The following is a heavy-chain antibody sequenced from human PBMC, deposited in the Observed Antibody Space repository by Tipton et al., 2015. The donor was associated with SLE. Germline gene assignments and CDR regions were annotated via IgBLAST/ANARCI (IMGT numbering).Heavy chain of an antibody. CDR1: GFTFSSYS. V-gene: IGHV3-21*01. J-gene: IGHJ4*02. D-gene: IGHD1-1*01. CDR3: ARDGQGRTATRRHLDY. Sequence: SLRLSCAASGFTFSSYSMNWVRQAPGKGLEWVSSISSSSSYIYYADSVKGRFTISRDNAKNSLYLQMNSLRAEDTAVYYCARDGQGRTATRRHLDYWGQGTLVTVSS. CDR2: ISSSSSYI.